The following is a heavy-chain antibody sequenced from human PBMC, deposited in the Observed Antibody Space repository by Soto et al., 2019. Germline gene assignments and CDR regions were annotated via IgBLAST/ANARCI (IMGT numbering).Heavy chain of an antibody. CDR3: ARLVPGAEAWFGP. Sequence: ASVKVSCKTSGYTFSNYGITWVRQAPGQPLEWLGWISLYSDGTNYAQKFQGGVSMTTDTSTTTAYMELRSLISDDTAVYYCARLVPGAEAWFGPWGQGTLVTVSS. D-gene: IGHD2-2*01. V-gene: IGHV1-18*01. CDR1: GYTFSNYG. J-gene: IGHJ5*02. CDR2: ISLYSDGT.